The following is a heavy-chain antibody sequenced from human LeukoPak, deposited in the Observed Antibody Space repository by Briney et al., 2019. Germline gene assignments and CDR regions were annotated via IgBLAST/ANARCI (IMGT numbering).Heavy chain of an antibody. CDR2: INPNSGGT. D-gene: IGHD4-17*01. Sequence: ASVKVSCKASGYTFTGYYMHWVRQAPGQGLEWMGWINPNSGGTNYAQKFQGRVTMTRDTSISTAYMELSRLRSDDTAVYYCAGGNLVTTKYYYYYMDVWGKGTTVTISS. CDR3: AGGNLVTTKYYYYYMDV. J-gene: IGHJ6*03. CDR1: GYTFTGYY. V-gene: IGHV1-2*02.